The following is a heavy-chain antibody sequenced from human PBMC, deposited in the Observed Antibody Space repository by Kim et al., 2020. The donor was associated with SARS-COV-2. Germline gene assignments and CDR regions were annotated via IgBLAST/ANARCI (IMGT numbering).Heavy chain of an antibody. D-gene: IGHD3-3*01. CDR2: ISGSGGST. CDR3: ARAPNYDFWSGYSPYSYYYMDV. Sequence: GGSLRLSCAASGFTFSSYAMSWVRQAPGKGLEWVSAISGSGGSTYYADSVKGRFTISRDNSKNTLYLQMNSLRAEDTAVYYCARAPNYDFWSGYSPYSYYYMDVWGKGTTFTVSS. J-gene: IGHJ6*03. CDR1: GFTFSSYA. V-gene: IGHV3-23*01.